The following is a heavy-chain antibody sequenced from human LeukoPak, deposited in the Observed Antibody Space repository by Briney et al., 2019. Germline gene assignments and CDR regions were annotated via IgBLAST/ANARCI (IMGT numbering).Heavy chain of an antibody. Sequence: ASVKVSCKASGYTFTSYYMHWVRQAPGQGLEWMGIINPSGGSTSYAQKFQGRVTMTRDTSTSTDYMELSSLRSEDTAVYYCARVVGGSSGWYEDAFDIWGQGTMVTVSS. D-gene: IGHD6-19*01. CDR1: GYTFTSYY. CDR2: INPSGGST. J-gene: IGHJ3*02. CDR3: ARVVGGSSGWYEDAFDI. V-gene: IGHV1-46*01.